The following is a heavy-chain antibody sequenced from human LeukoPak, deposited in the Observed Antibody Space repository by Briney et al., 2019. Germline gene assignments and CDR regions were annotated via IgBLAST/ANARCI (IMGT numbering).Heavy chain of an antibody. V-gene: IGHV1-8*01. D-gene: IGHD2-2*01. CDR3: ARGPGCISTSCPYYFDY. CDR1: GYTFTNYD. J-gene: IGHJ4*02. CDR2: MNPNSGNT. Sequence: ASLKVSCKASGYTFTNYDINWVRQAPGQGLDWMGWMNPNSGNTGYAQKFQGRGTMTRNTSISTAYMELSSLSSEATAVYYCARGPGCISTSCPYYFDYWGRGTLVTVSS.